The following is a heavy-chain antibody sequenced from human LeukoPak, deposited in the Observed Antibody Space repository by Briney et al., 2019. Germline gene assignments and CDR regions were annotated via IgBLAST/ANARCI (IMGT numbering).Heavy chain of an antibody. V-gene: IGHV4-59*08. Sequence: KPSETLSLTCTVSGGSISSYYWSWIRQPPGKGLEWIGYIYHSGSTSYNPFLKSRLTISVDTSNNQFSLKLISVTAADTAVYYCARTYYDFWSGYYRVYFDYWGQGTLVTVSS. J-gene: IGHJ4*02. CDR2: IYHSGST. CDR1: GGSISSYY. CDR3: ARTYYDFWSGYYRVYFDY. D-gene: IGHD3-3*01.